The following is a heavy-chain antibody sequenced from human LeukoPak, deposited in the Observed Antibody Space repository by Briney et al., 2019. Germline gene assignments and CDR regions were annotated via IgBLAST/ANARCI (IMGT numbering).Heavy chain of an antibody. CDR1: GDSIGSRNW. Sequence: SETLSLTCVVSGDSIGSRNWWSWVRQPPEKGLEWIGEIFHSGSTNYNPSLKSRVTISVDKSRNFFSLNLSSVTAADTAVYYCARASVVVTADPDAFDVWGQGTLVTVSS. V-gene: IGHV4-4*02. CDR3: ARASVVVTADPDAFDV. J-gene: IGHJ3*01. CDR2: IFHSGST. D-gene: IGHD2-21*02.